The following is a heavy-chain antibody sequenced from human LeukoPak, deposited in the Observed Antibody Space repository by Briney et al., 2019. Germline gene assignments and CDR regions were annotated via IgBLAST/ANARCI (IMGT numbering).Heavy chain of an antibody. V-gene: IGHV3-23*01. Sequence: PGASLRLSCAASGFTFSSYAMSWVRQAPGKGLGWVSAISGSGGSTYYADSVKGRFTISRDNSKNTLYLQMNSLRAEDTAVYYCAKDLSLVIAAAGTWFYWGQGTLVTVSP. J-gene: IGHJ4*02. CDR2: ISGSGGST. CDR3: AKDLSLVIAAAGTWFY. CDR1: GFTFSSYA. D-gene: IGHD6-13*01.